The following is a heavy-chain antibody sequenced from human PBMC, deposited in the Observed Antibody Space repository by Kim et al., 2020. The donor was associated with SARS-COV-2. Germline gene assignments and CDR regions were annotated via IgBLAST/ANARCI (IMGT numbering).Heavy chain of an antibody. J-gene: IGHJ4*02. CDR3: ARDAGYYNGNPGKEFDY. D-gene: IGHD1-26*01. Sequence: SLTSRVSISVDTSKNQFSLKLSSVTAADTAVYHCARDAGYYNGNPGKEFDYWGQGTLVTVSS. V-gene: IGHV4-59*01.